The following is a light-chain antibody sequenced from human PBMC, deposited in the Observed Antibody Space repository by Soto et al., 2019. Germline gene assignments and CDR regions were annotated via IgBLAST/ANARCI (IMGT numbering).Light chain of an antibody. V-gene: IGKV3-20*01. CDR2: DAS. CDR3: QQYGSSPPIT. J-gene: IGKJ5*01. CDR1: QTVRNNY. Sequence: EIVMTQSPATLSLPPGERATLSCRASQTVRNNYLAWYQQKPGQAPRLLIYDASSRATGIPDRFSGSGSGTDFTLTISRLEPEDFAVYYCQQYGSSPPITFGQGTRLEIK.